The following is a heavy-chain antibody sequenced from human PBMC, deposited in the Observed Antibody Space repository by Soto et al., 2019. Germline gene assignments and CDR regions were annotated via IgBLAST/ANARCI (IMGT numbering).Heavy chain of an antibody. CDR1: GFTFSSYA. Sequence: QVQLVESGGGVVQPGRSLRLSCAASGFTFSSYAMHWVRQAPGKGLEWVAVISYDGSNKYYADSVKGRFTISRDNSKNTLYLQMNSLRAEDTAVYYCARDRRYSSGWLFDYWGQGTLVTVSS. J-gene: IGHJ4*02. CDR3: ARDRRYSSGWLFDY. CDR2: ISYDGSNK. D-gene: IGHD6-19*01. V-gene: IGHV3-30-3*01.